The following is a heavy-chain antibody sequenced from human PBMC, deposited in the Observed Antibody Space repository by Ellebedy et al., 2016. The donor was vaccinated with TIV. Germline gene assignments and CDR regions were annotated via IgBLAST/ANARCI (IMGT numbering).Heavy chain of an antibody. D-gene: IGHD6-6*01. Sequence: PGGSLRLSCAASGFTFSSYGMHWVRQAPGKGLEWVAVIWYDGSNKYYADSVKGRFTISRDNSKNTLYLQMNSLRAEDTAMYYCARRGVGSSPYYFDYWGQGTLVTVSS. CDR2: IWYDGSNK. V-gene: IGHV3-33*01. CDR1: GFTFSSYG. CDR3: ARRGVGSSPYYFDY. J-gene: IGHJ4*02.